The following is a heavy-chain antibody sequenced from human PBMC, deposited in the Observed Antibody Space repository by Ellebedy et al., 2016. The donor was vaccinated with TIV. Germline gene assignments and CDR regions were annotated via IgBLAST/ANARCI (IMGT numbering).Heavy chain of an antibody. CDR3: ARRGSYGDYAVQVNNWFDT. D-gene: IGHD4-17*01. CDR2: IYQDGSDQ. CDR1: GFSFRSYW. J-gene: IGHJ5*02. Sequence: GESLKISCAASGFSFRSYWMSWVRQAPGKGREWVANIYQDGSDQYYADSVKGRFTISRDNANKSLFLQMNSLRVDDTAVYYCARRGSYGDYAVQVNNWFDTWGQGTLVSVSS. V-gene: IGHV3-7*01.